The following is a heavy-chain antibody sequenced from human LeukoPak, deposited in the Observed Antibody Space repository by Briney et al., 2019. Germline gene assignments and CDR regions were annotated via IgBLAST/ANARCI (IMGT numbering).Heavy chain of an antibody. CDR2: INPNSGGT. V-gene: IGHV1-2*02. D-gene: IGHD6-6*01. J-gene: IGHJ4*02. CDR3: ARGISRKYSSSSLGY. CDR1: GYTFTGYY. Sequence: GASVKVSCKASGYTFTGYYMHWVRQAPGQGLEWMGWINPNSGGTNYAQKFQGRVTMTRDTSISTAYMELSRLRSDDTAVYYCARGISRKYSSSSLGYWGQGTLVTVSS.